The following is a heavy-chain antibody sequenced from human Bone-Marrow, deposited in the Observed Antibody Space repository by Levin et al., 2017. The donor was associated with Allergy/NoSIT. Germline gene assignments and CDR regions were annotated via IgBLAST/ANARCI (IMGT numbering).Heavy chain of an antibody. D-gene: IGHD2-2*01. CDR2: ISGSGSST. J-gene: IGHJ4*02. CDR3: AKDYCSSASCYPEY. CDR1: GFIFSNYV. Sequence: GESLKISCTASGFIFSNYVMNWVRQAPGKGLEWVSSISGSGSSTYYADSVKGRFTISRDSSKDTLYLQMNSLRAEDTAFYYCAKDYCSSASCYPEYWGRGTLVTVSS. V-gene: IGHV3-23*01.